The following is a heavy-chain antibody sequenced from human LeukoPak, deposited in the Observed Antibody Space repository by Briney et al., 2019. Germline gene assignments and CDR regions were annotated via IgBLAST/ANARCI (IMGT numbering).Heavy chain of an antibody. CDR1: GFTFISYA. D-gene: IGHD1-26*01. CDR2: ISYDGSNK. CDR3: ASPPRIVGATYFDY. V-gene: IGHV3-30-3*01. J-gene: IGHJ4*02. Sequence: GGSLILSCAASGFTFISYAMHWVRQAPGKGLEWVAVISYDGSNKYYADSVKGRFTISRDNSKNTLYLQMNSLRAEDTAVYYCASPPRIVGATYFDYWGQGTLVTVSS.